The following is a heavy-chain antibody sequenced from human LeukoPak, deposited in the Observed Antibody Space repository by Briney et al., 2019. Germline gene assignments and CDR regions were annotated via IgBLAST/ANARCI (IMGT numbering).Heavy chain of an antibody. Sequence: GGSLRLSCAASGFTFSSYWIHWVRQAPGKGLVWVSYINNDGSSTVYADSVKGRFTTSRDNAKNTLYLQMNSLRVEDTAVYYCARDRRDYGGPFDYWGQGALVTVSS. V-gene: IGHV3-74*01. CDR3: ARDRRDYGGPFDY. CDR1: GFTFSSYW. CDR2: INNDGSST. J-gene: IGHJ4*02. D-gene: IGHD4-23*01.